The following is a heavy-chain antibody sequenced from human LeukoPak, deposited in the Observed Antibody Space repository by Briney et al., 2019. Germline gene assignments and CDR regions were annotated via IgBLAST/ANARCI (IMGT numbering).Heavy chain of an antibody. V-gene: IGHV3-30*04. Sequence: GGSLRLSCVASGFTFNSYTLHWVRQAPGKGLEWVAVMSYDGSHKYHADSVKGRFTISRDNSKNTLYLQMNGLRAEDTAIYFCARDVGGYAFDYWGQGTLVTVSS. J-gene: IGHJ4*02. D-gene: IGHD5-12*01. CDR1: GFTFNSYT. CDR3: ARDVGGYAFDY. CDR2: MSYDGSHK.